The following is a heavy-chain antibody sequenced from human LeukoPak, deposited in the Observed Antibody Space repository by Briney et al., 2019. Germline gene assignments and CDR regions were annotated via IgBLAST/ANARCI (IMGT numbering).Heavy chain of an antibody. D-gene: IGHD6-19*01. CDR3: ATAGPLYYYYYMDV. CDR2: VDPEDGGT. J-gene: IGHJ6*03. V-gene: IGHV1-69-2*01. Sequence: ASVKVSCKVSGYTFTDYYMHWVQQAPGKGLEWMGLVDPEDGGTIYAEKFQGRVTITADTSTDTAYMELSSLRSEDTAVYYCATAGPLYYYYYMDVWGKGTTVTVSS. CDR1: GYTFTDYY.